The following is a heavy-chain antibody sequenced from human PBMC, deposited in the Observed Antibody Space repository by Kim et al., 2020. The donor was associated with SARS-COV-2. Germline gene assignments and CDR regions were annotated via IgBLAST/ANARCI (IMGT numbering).Heavy chain of an antibody. J-gene: IGHJ5*02. CDR2: SSSSYI. CDR3: ARSGGP. Sequence: SSSSYIYCADSVKGRFTISRDNAKNSLYLQMNSLRAEDTAVYYCARSGGPWGQGTLVTVSS. D-gene: IGHD6-25*01. V-gene: IGHV3-21*01.